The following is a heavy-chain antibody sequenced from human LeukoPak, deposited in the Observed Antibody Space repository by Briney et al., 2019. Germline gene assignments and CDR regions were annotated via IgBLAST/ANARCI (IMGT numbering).Heavy chain of an antibody. Sequence: KPSETLSLTCTVSGGSISSSSYYWGWIRQPPGKGLEWIVSIYYSVSTYYNPSLKSRVTISVDTSKNQFSLKLSSVTAPDTAVYHCASGAPRDYSGWVWNWSDPWGKGTLVTVSS. CDR1: GGSISSSSYY. V-gene: IGHV4-39*01. CDR3: ASGAPRDYSGWVWNWSDP. D-gene: IGHD5-12*01. CDR2: IYYSVST. J-gene: IGHJ5*02.